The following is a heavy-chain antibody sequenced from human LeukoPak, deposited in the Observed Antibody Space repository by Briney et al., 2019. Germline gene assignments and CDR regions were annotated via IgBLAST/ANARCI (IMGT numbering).Heavy chain of an antibody. CDR3: AKDHQTGKLDY. D-gene: IGHD1-1*01. CDR2: IWYDGSNK. V-gene: IGHV3-33*06. Sequence: GGSLRLSCAASGFTFSSYGMHWVRQAPGKGLEWVAVIWYDGSNKCYADSVKGRFTISRDNSKNTLYLQMNSLRAEDTAVYYCAKDHQTGKLDYWGQGTLVTVSS. CDR1: GFTFSSYG. J-gene: IGHJ4*02.